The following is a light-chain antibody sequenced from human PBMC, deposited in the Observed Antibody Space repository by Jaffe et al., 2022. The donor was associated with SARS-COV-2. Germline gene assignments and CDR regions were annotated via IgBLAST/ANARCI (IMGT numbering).Light chain of an antibody. CDR3: HQSYRTPIT. CDR1: QSISSF. J-gene: IGKJ5*01. V-gene: IGKV1-39*01. CDR2: SVS. Sequence: DIQMTQSPSSLSASVGDTVTITCRASQSISSFLHWYQQKPGRAPSLLIYSVSTLQVGVPSRFSGSGSGTEFTLTISGLQPDDFATYYCHQSYRTPITFGQGTRL.